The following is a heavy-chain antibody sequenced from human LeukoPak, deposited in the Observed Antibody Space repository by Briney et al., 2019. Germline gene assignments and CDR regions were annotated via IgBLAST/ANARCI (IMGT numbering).Heavy chain of an antibody. CDR2: IYSSGST. D-gene: IGHD3-16*01. CDR1: GGSIKSYY. V-gene: IGHV4-4*07. Sequence: SETLSLTCTVSGGSIKSYYWSWIRQPAGKGLEWIGRIYSSGSTIHNPSLKSRVTMSVDTSKNQFSLNLSPVAAADTAVYYCATITPYTYYYYAMDVWGQGTTVTVSS. J-gene: IGHJ6*02. CDR3: ATITPYTYYYYAMDV.